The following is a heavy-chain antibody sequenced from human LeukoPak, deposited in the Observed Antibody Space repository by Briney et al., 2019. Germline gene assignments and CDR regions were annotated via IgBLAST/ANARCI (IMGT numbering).Heavy chain of an antibody. CDR3: ARYYDILTGYYRSPPNFDY. V-gene: IGHV1-46*01. CDR1: GYTFTSYY. J-gene: IGHJ4*02. D-gene: IGHD3-9*01. Sequence: ASVKVSCKASGYTFTSYYMHWVRQAPGQGLEWMGIINPSGGSTSYAQKLQGRVTMTTDTSTSTAYMELRSLRSDDTAVYYCARYYDILTGYYRSPPNFDYWGQGTLVTVSS. CDR2: INPSGGST.